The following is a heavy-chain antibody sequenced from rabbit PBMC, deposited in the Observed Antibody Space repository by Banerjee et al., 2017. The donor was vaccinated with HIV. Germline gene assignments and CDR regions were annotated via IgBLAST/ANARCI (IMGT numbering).Heavy chain of an antibody. V-gene: IGHV1S45*01. J-gene: IGHJ4*01. CDR1: GIDFSSYA. CDR2: IYVDSSGST. Sequence: QEQLVESGGGLVTLGGSLKLSCKASGIDFSSYAINWVRQAPGKGLEWIGCIYVDSSGSTYYTNWVNGRFTISKTSSTTVTLQMTSLTAADTATYFCARGTSYDGYALWGQGTLVT. CDR3: ARGTSYDGYAL. D-gene: IGHD6-1*01.